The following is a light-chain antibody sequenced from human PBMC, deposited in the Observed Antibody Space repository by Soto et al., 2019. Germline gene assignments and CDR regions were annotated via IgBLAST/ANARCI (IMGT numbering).Light chain of an antibody. CDR1: QGVSSY. Sequence: PGESATLACRAAQGVSSYFAGYQQKPGQAPRLRIYDEANRATGIPARFSGSGSGTDFTLTISSQEHEDFAVYYCQQRSNWAITFGQGTQLEIK. CDR3: QQRSNWAIT. V-gene: IGKV3-11*01. CDR2: DEA. J-gene: IGKJ5*01.